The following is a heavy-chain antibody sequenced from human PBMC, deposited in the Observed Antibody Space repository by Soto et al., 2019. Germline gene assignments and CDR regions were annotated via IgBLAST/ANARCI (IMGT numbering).Heavy chain of an antibody. CDR3: VGGAQGGAYPLFAA. CDR2: IASDATRI. CDR1: GFSFSDYY. J-gene: IGHJ5*02. V-gene: IGHV3-11*01. Sequence: GGSLRLSCAASGFSFSDYYMNWIRQAPGRGLEWISYIASDATRIYYADSVKGRFTISRDNANNSLYLQLNSLGSDDTAVYYCVGGAQGGAYPLFAARAQRTLVTVSS. D-gene: IGHD3-10*01.